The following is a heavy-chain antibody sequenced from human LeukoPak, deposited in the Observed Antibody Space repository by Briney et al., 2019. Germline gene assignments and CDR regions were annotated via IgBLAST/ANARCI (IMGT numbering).Heavy chain of an antibody. CDR3: ARVSLEREEFFDY. J-gene: IGHJ4*02. CDR2: IVVGSGNT. Sequence: SVKVSCKASGFTFTSSAVQWVRQARGQRLEWIGWIVVGSGNTNYAQKFQERVTITRDMSTSTAYMELSSLRSDDTAVYYCARVSLEREEFFDYWGQGTLVTVSS. D-gene: IGHD2/OR15-2a*01. CDR1: GFTFTSSA. V-gene: IGHV1-58*01.